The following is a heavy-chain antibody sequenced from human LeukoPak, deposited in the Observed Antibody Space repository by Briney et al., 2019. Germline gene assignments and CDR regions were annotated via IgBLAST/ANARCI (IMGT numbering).Heavy chain of an antibody. Sequence: GGSLRLSCAASGFIFSGYWMHWVRQAPGKGLVWVSRINSDGSSTSYADSVKGRFTTSRDNAKNTLYLQMNSLRAEDTAVYYCARRVVVPAAPYYFDYWGQGTLVTVSS. D-gene: IGHD2-2*01. CDR1: GFIFSGYW. V-gene: IGHV3-74*01. CDR3: ARRVVVPAAPYYFDY. J-gene: IGHJ4*02. CDR2: INSDGSST.